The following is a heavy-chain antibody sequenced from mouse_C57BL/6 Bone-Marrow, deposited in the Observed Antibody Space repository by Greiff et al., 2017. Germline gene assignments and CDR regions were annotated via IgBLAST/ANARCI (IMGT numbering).Heavy chain of an antibody. CDR1: GYTFTSYG. V-gene: IGHV1-81*01. D-gene: IGHD2-1*01. J-gene: IGHJ2*01. CDR2: IYPRSGNT. CDR3: AREGNVYYFDY. Sequence: VQRVESGAELARPGASVKLSCKASGYTFTSYGISWVKQRTGQGLEWIGEIYPRSGNTYYNEKFKGKATLTADKSSSTAYMELRSLTSEDSAVYFCAREGNVYYFDYWGQGTTLTVSS.